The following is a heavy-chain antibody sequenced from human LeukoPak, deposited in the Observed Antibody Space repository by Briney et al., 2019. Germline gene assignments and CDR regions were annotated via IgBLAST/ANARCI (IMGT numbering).Heavy chain of an antibody. CDR1: GFTFSSYW. V-gene: IGHV3-7*01. CDR3: ARAPGFFYGDYRFYFDY. Sequence: GGSLRLSCAASGFTFSSYWMSWVRQAPGKGLEWVANTKQDGSEKDYVDSVKGRFTISRDNAKNSLYLQMSSLRAEDTAVYYCARAPGFFYGDYRFYFDYWGQGTLVTVSS. J-gene: IGHJ4*02. D-gene: IGHD4-17*01. CDR2: TKQDGSEK.